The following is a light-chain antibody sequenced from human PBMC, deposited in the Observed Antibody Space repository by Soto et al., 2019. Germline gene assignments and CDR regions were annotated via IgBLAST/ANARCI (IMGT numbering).Light chain of an antibody. J-gene: IGKJ4*01. V-gene: IGKV3-20*01. CDR3: QQYGSSPRIT. Sequence: EIVLTQSPGTLSLSPGERATLSCMASQSVSSSYLAWYQQKPGQAPRLLIYGASSRATGIPDRFSGSGSGTDFTLTISRLEPEDFAVYYCQQYGSSPRITFGGGTKVDIK. CDR1: QSVSSSY. CDR2: GAS.